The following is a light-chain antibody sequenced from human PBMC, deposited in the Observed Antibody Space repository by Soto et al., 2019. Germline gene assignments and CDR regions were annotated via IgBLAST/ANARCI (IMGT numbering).Light chain of an antibody. J-gene: IGKJ2*01. CDR3: QQRTNWLS. CDR1: QSISVY. CDR2: DAS. Sequence: EVVLTQSPATLSLSPGERATLSCRASQSISVYLAWYQQKPGQAPRLLIYDASNRATGVPARFSGSGSGTDFTLTISSLEPEDFAVYYCQQRTNWLSFGQGTKLEIK. V-gene: IGKV3-11*01.